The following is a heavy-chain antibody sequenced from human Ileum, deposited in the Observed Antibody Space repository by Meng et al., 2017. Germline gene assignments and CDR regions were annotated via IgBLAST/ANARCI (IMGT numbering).Heavy chain of an antibody. J-gene: IGHJ4*02. V-gene: IGHV3-30*15. Sequence: QVQLGESGGGLVETGGSLRLSCAASGFTFSSHAMHWVRQAPGKGLEWVALISFDGNYKDYPDSVKGRFTISRDNSKNTLYLQMSSLRVEDTAVYYCVGEVGPRDFDNWGQGILVTVSS. CDR1: GFTFSSHA. D-gene: IGHD1-26*01. CDR2: ISFDGNYK. CDR3: VGEVGPRDFDN.